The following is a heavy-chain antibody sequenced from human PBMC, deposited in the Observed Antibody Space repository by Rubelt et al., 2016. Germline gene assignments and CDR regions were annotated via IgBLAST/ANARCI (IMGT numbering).Heavy chain of an antibody. CDR2: INHSGST. CDR1: GGSFSRYY. D-gene: IGHD5-18*01. J-gene: IGHJ6*02. Sequence: QVQLQHWGAGLLKPSETLSHTCAVYGGSFSRYYWSWIRQPPGQGLEWIGEINHSGSTSYNPSLKSRVTISVDTSKNQFSLKLDSVTAADRAVYYCARDNGHSYGVDAMDVWGQGTTVTVSS. CDR3: ARDNGHSYGVDAMDV. V-gene: IGHV4-34*02.